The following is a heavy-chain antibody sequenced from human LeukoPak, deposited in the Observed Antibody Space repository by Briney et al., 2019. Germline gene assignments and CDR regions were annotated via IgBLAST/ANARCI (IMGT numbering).Heavy chain of an antibody. CDR2: ISGSGGST. CDR1: GFTFSSYA. V-gene: IGHV3-23*01. CDR3: AKGNGGYCSGGSCPFYYYYGMDV. D-gene: IGHD2-15*01. Sequence: PGGSLRLSCAASGFTFSSYAMSWVRQAPGKGLEWVSAISGSGGSTYYADSVKGRFTISRDNSKNTLYLQMNSLRAEDTAVYYCAKGNGGYCSGGSCPFYYYYGMDVWGQGTTVTVSS. J-gene: IGHJ6*02.